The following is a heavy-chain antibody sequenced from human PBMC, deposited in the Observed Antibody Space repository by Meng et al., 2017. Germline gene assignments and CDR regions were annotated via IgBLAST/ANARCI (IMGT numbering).Heavy chain of an antibody. V-gene: IGHV4-34*01. D-gene: IGHD3/OR15-3a*01. CDR1: GGAFSGDH. CDR2: NIHSGST. J-gene: IGHJ4*02. Sequence: QARPPLWGSGLVTPSATLSFTFAVFGGAFSGDHWSGILQPPGNGPEWIAENIHSGSTNYNPSLNSRVNISVDTSKTQFSPKLCSVTAADTVVYYCARGRVGLWGQGTLVTVSS. CDR3: ARGRVGL.